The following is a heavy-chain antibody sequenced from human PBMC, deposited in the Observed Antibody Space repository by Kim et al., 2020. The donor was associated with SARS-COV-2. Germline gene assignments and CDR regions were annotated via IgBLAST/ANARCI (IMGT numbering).Heavy chain of an antibody. D-gene: IGHD6-19*01. CDR1: GFTFSSYT. Sequence: GRSLRLSCAASGFTFSSYTMNWVRQAPGKGLEWVSSITSSSRYIYYADSLKGRFTISRDNAKNSLYLQMNSLRAEDTAVYYCARDAGYSSGWVFDYWGQG. V-gene: IGHV3-21*01. J-gene: IGHJ4*02. CDR2: ITSSSRYI. CDR3: ARDAGYSSGWVFDY.